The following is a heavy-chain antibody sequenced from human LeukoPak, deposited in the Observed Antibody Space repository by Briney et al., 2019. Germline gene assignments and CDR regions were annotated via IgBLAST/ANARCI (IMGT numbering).Heavy chain of an antibody. CDR1: GSGFTFGNFG. CDR3: AKDGSWGDYYFYFYMDV. Sequence: GGSLRLSCEASGSGFTFGNFGLSWVRQAPGKGLEWLSGISGSGYYTYYADSEKGRFTISRDNSKNTLYIEMNSLRAEDTAVYYCAKDGSWGDYYFYFYMDVWGKGTTVTVSS. D-gene: IGHD3-16*01. J-gene: IGHJ6*03. CDR2: ISGSGYYT. V-gene: IGHV3-23*01.